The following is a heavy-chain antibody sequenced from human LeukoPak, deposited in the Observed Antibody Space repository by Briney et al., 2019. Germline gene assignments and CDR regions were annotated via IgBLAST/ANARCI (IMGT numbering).Heavy chain of an antibody. V-gene: IGHV4-39*01. Sequence: SETLSLTCAVYGGSFSGYYWGWIRQPPGKGLEWIGSIYYSGSTYYNPSLKSRVTISVDTSKNQFSLKLSSVTAADTAVYYCARLGRRITMIVVAETDAFDIWGQGTVVTVSS. D-gene: IGHD3-22*01. CDR1: GGSFSGYY. CDR2: IYYSGST. J-gene: IGHJ3*02. CDR3: ARLGRRITMIVVAETDAFDI.